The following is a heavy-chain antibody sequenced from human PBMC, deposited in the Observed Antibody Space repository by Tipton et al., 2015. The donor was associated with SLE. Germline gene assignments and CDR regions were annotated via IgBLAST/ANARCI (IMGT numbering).Heavy chain of an antibody. CDR1: GGSFSGYY. V-gene: IGHV4-34*01. J-gene: IGHJ5*02. Sequence: GLVKPSETLSLTCAVYGGSFSGYYWSWIRQPPGKGLEWIGEINHSGSTNYNPSLKSRLTILVDTSKNQFSLKFSSVTDADTAVYYCARGKGRNWGWGWFDPWGQGILVTVSS. D-gene: IGHD7-27*01. CDR2: INHSGST. CDR3: ARGKGRNWGWGWFDP.